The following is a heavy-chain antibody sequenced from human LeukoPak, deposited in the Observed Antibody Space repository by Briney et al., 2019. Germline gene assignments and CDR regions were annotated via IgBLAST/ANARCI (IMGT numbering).Heavy chain of an antibody. D-gene: IGHD5-18*01. V-gene: IGHV4-59*01. CDR3: ARVWSGYTHGLELDV. Sequence: SETLSLTCTVSGDSISNYYWIWIRQPPGKGLEWIGYIHYSGNINYNASLRSRVTISLDTSKNQFSLRLSSVTAADTAVYFCARVWSGYTHGLELDVWGKGMSVTVSS. J-gene: IGHJ6*04. CDR1: GDSISNYY. CDR2: IHYSGNI.